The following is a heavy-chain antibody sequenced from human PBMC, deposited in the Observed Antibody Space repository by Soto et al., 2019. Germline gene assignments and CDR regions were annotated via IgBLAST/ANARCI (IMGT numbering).Heavy chain of an antibody. Sequence: EVQLVESGGGFNQPGGFLRLSCAASGFTFSTYCMHWVRHTPGTGLVWVSRTCRYGRELYYADSVKGRFTISRDDAKNTLYLQMDSLRVEDTGIYYCVRGTTAWRGMDYWGQGALVTVSS. J-gene: IGHJ4*02. V-gene: IGHV3-74*01. CDR1: GFTFSTYC. D-gene: IGHD1-1*01. CDR3: VRGTTAWRGMDY. CDR2: TCRYGREL.